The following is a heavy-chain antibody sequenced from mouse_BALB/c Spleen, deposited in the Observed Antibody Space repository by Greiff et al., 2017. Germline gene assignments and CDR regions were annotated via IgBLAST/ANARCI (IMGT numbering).Heavy chain of an antibody. V-gene: IGHV5-4*02. CDR3: ARDGEVRRAAWFAY. Sequence: EVKVVESGGGLVKPGGSLKLSCAAPGFTFSDYYMYWVRQTPEKRLEWVATISDGGSYTYYPDSVKGRFTISRDNAKNNLYLQMSSLKSEDTAMYYCARDGEVRRAAWFAYWGQGTLVTVSA. CDR1: GFTFSDYY. CDR2: ISDGGSYT. J-gene: IGHJ3*01. D-gene: IGHD2-14*01.